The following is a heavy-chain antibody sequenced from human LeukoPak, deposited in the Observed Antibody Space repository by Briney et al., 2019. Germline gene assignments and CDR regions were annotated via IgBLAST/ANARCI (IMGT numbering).Heavy chain of an antibody. CDR2: IYTSGST. CDR3: AREFFGSNWEYYYYMDV. CDR1: GGSISSYY. V-gene: IGHV4-4*07. D-gene: IGHD1-26*01. Sequence: PSETLSLTCTVSGGSISSYYWSWIRQPAGKGLEWIGRIYTSGSTNYNPSLKSRVTMSVDTSKNQFSLKLSSVTAADTAVYYCAREFFGSNWEYYYYMDVWGKGTTVTVSS. J-gene: IGHJ6*03.